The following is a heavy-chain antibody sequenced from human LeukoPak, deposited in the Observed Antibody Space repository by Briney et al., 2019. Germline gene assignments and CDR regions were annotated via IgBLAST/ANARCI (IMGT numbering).Heavy chain of an antibody. CDR1: GFTFSNYA. V-gene: IGHV3-21*01. CDR2: ISRSGNFI. D-gene: IGHD1-14*01. J-gene: IGHJ4*02. CDR3: ARVETTGRT. Sequence: GGSLILSCAASGFTFSNYAMNWVRQAPGKGLEWVSSISRSGNFIYYGDSVKGRFTISRDNAKNSLYLQMNSLRAEDTAVYYCARVETTGRTWGQGTLVSVSA.